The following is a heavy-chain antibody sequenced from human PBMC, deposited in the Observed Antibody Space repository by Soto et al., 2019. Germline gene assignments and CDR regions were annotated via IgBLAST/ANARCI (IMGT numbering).Heavy chain of an antibody. V-gene: IGHV2-70*01. CDR2: IDWEEEK. D-gene: IGHD1-7*01. Sequence: SGPTLVNPQQTLILTCAFSGFSLSRKGMSVSWIRQPPGKALEFLALIDWEEEKFYSPSLRTRLTFSRAPSKSQEVLQLPKVDPVDKATYYCTRSTNWSYDYYFDYWGQGTLVTVSS. J-gene: IGHJ4*02. CDR1: GFSLSRKGMS. CDR3: TRSTNWSYDYYFDY.